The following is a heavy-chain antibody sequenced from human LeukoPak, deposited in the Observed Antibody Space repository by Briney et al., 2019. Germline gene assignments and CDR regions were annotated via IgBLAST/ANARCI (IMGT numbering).Heavy chain of an antibody. Sequence: ASVKVSCKASGGTFSSYAISWVRQAPGQGLEWMGGIIPIFGTANYAQKFQGRVTITADESTSTAYMELSSLRSEDTAVYYCARETATGHRNWFGPWGQGTLVTVSS. CDR3: ARETATGHRNWFGP. CDR2: IIPIFGTA. D-gene: IGHD2-8*02. CDR1: GGTFSSYA. J-gene: IGHJ5*02. V-gene: IGHV1-69*13.